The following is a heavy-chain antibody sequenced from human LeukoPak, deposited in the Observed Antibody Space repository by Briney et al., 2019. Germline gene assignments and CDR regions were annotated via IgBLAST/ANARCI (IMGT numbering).Heavy chain of an antibody. D-gene: IGHD2-21*02. J-gene: IGHJ4*02. Sequence: GGSQRLSCTGSGFTFRTYAFSWVRQAPGKGLEWVSATGSNGVTYYADSVKGRFTISRDNSKNTLYLQMNSLRAEDTALYYCARVVWYCGGDCYSDYWGQGTLVTVSS. CDR1: GFTFRTYA. CDR2: TGSNGVT. CDR3: ARVVWYCGGDCYSDY. V-gene: IGHV3-23*01.